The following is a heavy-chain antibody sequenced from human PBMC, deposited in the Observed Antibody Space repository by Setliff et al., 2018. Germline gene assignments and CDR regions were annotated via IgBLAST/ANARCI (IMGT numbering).Heavy chain of an antibody. CDR1: GASLNSGTYY. CDR3: ARTGTYRYFDY. J-gene: IGHJ4*02. V-gene: IGHV4-39*01. Sequence: SETLSLTCTVSGASLNSGTYYWGWIRQPPGKGLEWIGRIYYRGDTYYNASLKGRLTISVDTAQNQFSLRLTSVTAADTAVYYCARTGTYRYFDYWGQGALVTSPQ. D-gene: IGHD1-1*01. CDR2: IYYRGDT.